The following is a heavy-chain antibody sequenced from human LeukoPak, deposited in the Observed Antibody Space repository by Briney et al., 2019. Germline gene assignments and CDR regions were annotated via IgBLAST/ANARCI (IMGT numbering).Heavy chain of an antibody. V-gene: IGHV1-18*01. CDR1: GYTFTTYG. J-gene: IGHJ2*01. Sequence: ASVKVSCKASGYTFTTYGIAWVRQAPGQGLEWMGWISAHNGNTNYAQSLQGRVTMTTNTSTNTAYMELRSLRSDDTAVYYCARDGYFDLWGRGTLVTVSS. CDR2: ISAHNGNT. CDR3: ARDGYFDL.